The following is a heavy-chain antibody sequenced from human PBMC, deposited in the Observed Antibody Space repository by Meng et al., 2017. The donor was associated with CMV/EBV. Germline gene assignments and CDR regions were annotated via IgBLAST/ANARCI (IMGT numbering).Heavy chain of an antibody. J-gene: IGHJ4*02. Sequence: VQLQSMAAGLWKASKILSFTVAVFSRSFSWSYWGWIRQSPGKGLEWIGEINHSGSTNYNPSIKSRVTISVDTSKNQFSLKLSSVTAADTAVYYCARGFPSWRKPAYYFDYWGQGTLVTVSS. CDR1: SRSFSWSY. D-gene: IGHD2-2*01. CDR2: INHSGST. CDR3: ARGFPSWRKPAYYFDY. V-gene: IGHV4-34*01.